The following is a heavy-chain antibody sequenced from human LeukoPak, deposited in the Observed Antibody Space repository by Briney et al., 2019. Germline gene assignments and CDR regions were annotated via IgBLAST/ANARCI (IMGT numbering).Heavy chain of an antibody. V-gene: IGHV3-23*01. Sequence: GGSLRLSCAASGFTFSSYAMSWVGQAPGKGLGWGSAMRGSGGSTCYADSVKGRFPISRDNYNTTLYMQMHSLRADDPAVYYCAKVYFSTPAHGMALWGQGPTVTVPS. CDR1: GFTFSSYA. J-gene: IGHJ6*02. CDR2: MRGSGGST. D-gene: IGHD2-2*01. CDR3: AKVYFSTPAHGMAL.